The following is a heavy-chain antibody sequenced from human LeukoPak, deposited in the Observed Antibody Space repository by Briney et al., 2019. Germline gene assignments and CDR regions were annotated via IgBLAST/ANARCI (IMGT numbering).Heavy chain of an antibody. Sequence: GSLRLSCAASGFTFSSYGMHWVRQAPGKGLEWVAVISYDGSNKYYADSVKGRFTISRDNSKNTLYLQMNSLRAEDTAVYYCAKDTADSSGYYYDGNWFDPWGQGTLVTVSS. CDR2: ISYDGSNK. CDR3: AKDTADSSGYYYDGNWFDP. D-gene: IGHD3-22*01. CDR1: GFTFSSYG. V-gene: IGHV3-30*18. J-gene: IGHJ5*02.